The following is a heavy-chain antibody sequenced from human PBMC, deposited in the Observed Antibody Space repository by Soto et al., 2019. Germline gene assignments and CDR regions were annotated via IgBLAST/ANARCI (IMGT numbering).Heavy chain of an antibody. J-gene: IGHJ4*02. CDR2: ISGSGTT. CDR1: GFTFSSYA. V-gene: IGHV3-48*03. CDR3: ARGGIH. Sequence: GGSLRLSCAASGFTFSSYAMSWVRQAPGKGLEWISSISGSGTTNYAESVKGRFTISRDNAHKSLFLEMKDLRVEDTAVYYCARGGIHWGQGTLVTVSS. D-gene: IGHD3-16*01.